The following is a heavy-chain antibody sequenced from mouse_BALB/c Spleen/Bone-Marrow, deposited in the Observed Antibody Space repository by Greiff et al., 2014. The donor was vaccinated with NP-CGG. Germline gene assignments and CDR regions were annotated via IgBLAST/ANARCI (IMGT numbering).Heavy chain of an antibody. D-gene: IGHD2-14*01. Sequence: QVQLKQSGAKLVRPGVSVKISCKGSGYTFTDHAMHWVKRSHAKSLEWIGLISGYYGDAIYNQKFKGKATMTVDKSSSTAYMEFARLTSEDSAIYYCARSGKVRNAMDYWGQGTSVTVSS. CDR3: ARSGKVRNAMDY. J-gene: IGHJ4*01. V-gene: IGHV1S137*01. CDR1: GYTFTDHA. CDR2: ISGYYGDA.